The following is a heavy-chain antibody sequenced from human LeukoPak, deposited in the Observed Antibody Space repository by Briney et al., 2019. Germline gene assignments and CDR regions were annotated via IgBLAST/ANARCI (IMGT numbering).Heavy chain of an antibody. J-gene: IGHJ1*01. Sequence: GGSLRLSCAASGFTFSSYGMHWVRQALGKGLEWVAVISYDGSNKYYADSVKGRFTISRDNSKNTLYLQMNSLRAEDTAVYYCAKATYYYDSSNIQHWGQGTLVTVSS. CDR1: GFTFSSYG. D-gene: IGHD3-22*01. V-gene: IGHV3-30*18. CDR2: ISYDGSNK. CDR3: AKATYYYDSSNIQH.